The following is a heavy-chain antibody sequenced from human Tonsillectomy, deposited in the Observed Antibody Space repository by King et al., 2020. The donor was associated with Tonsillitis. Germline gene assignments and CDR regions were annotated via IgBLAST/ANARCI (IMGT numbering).Heavy chain of an antibody. CDR1: GDSVSSNSAA. Sequence: VQLQQSGPGLVKPSQTLSLTCAISGDSVSSNSAAWNWIRQSPSRGLEWLGRTYYRSKWYNDFAVSVKSRITINPDTSKKQFSLQLNSVTPEDTAVYYCAREGNIAVAGTYYYYGMDVWGQGTTVTVSS. V-gene: IGHV6-1*01. D-gene: IGHD6-19*01. J-gene: IGHJ6*02. CDR3: AREGNIAVAGTYYYYGMDV. CDR2: TYYRSKWYN.